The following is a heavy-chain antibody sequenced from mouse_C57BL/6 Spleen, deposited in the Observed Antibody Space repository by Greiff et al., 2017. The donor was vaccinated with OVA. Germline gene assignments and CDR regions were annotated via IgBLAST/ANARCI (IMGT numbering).Heavy chain of an antibody. V-gene: IGHV1-26*01. J-gene: IGHJ3*01. CDR3: ARSYDGFAY. D-gene: IGHD2-3*01. Sequence: EVQLQQSGPELVKPGASVKISCKASGYTFTDYYMNWVKQSHGKSLEWIGDINPNNGGTSYNQKFKGKATLTVEQSSSTAYMELRSLTSEDSAVYYCARSYDGFAYWGQGTLVTVSA. CDR2: INPNNGGT. CDR1: GYTFTDYY.